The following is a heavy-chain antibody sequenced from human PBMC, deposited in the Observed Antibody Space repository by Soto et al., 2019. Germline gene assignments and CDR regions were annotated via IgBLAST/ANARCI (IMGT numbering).Heavy chain of an antibody. CDR1: CYTFSSYG. J-gene: IGHJ4*01. V-gene: IGHV1-18*01. CDR2: INTNSGNP. CDR3: ARKKCFGDCYSFDY. D-gene: IGHD2-21*02. Sequence: ASVEVSCKASCYTFSSYGINWVRQAPGQGLEWMGWINTNSGNPNYAQKFQDRVIMTTDTSTGTAYMEMRSLTSDDTAVYYCARKKCFGDCYSFDYWGHGNLVTVSS.